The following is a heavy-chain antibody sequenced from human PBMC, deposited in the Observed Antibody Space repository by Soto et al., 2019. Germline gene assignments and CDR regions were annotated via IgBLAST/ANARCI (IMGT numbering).Heavy chain of an antibody. D-gene: IGHD3-22*01. CDR3: TRNQVKADY. V-gene: IGHV3-7*01. CDR2: IKGDGSEQ. CDR1: GFALSSFW. Sequence: EVQLVDSGGDLVQPGGSLRLSCVASGFALSSFWMTWVRQAPGKGLEWVAKIKGDGSEQNYVDSVRGRFSISRDNAKNSVYLQMNSLGVDDTAVYYCTRNQVKADYWGQGTLVTVSS. J-gene: IGHJ4*02.